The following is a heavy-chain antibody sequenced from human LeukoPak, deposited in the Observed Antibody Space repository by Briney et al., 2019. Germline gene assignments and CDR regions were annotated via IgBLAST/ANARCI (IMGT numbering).Heavy chain of an antibody. V-gene: IGHV4-34*01. CDR1: GGSFSGYF. J-gene: IGHJ4*02. D-gene: IGHD4-17*01. Sequence: PSETLSLTCAVYGGSFSGYFWNWIRQPPGKGLEWIGEINHSGSTNYNPSLKSRVTISVDTSKNQFSLYLTSVTAADTAVYYCATRTTWGQGTLVTVSS. CDR3: ATRTT. CDR2: INHSGST.